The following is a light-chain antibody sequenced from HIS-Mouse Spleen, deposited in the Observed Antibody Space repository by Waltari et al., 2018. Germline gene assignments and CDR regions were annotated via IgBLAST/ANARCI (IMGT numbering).Light chain of an antibody. CDR2: EDS. V-gene: IGLV3-10*01. CDR1: ALPKKY. CDR3: YSTDSSGNHRV. Sequence: SYELTQPPSVSVSPGQTTRITCSGGALPKKYGYWYQQKSGQAPVLVSYEDSKRPTGIPEGYFGSSSGTMATLTISGAQVDDEADYYCYSTDSSGNHRVFGGGTKLTVL. J-gene: IGLJ2*01.